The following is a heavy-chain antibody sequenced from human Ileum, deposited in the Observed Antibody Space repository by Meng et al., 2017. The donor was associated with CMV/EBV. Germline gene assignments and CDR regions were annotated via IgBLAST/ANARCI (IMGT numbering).Heavy chain of an antibody. Sequence: HITLREAAPALVKPTQPLTLPCTFSGFSLTTDGVAVGWVLQPPGKALEWLALNYWNDVEHYSPSLKSRLTITKDTSKDQVVLTMANMDPVDTGTYYCIYGVAIFWGQGTLVTVSS. CDR3: IYGVAIF. CDR1: GFSLTTDGVA. CDR2: NYWNDVE. J-gene: IGHJ4*02. D-gene: IGHD2-15*01. V-gene: IGHV2-5*04.